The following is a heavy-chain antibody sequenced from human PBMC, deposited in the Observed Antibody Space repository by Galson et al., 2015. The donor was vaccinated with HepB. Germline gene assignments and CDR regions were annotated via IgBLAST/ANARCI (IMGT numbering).Heavy chain of an antibody. CDR1: GFSLSGYE. CDR3: ARDLRVVVITTYYYYGMDV. CDR2: ISSSGSTI. Sequence: SLRLSCAASGFSLSGYEMNWVRQAPGKGLEWVSYISSSGSTIYYADSVKGRFTISRDNAKNSLYLQMNSLRAEDTAVYYCARDLRVVVITTYYYYGMDVWGQGTTVTVSS. D-gene: IGHD3-22*01. V-gene: IGHV3-48*03. J-gene: IGHJ6*02.